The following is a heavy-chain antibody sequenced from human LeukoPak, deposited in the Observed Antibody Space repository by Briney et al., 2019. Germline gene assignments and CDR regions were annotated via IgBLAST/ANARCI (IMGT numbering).Heavy chain of an antibody. D-gene: IGHD6-19*01. CDR3: ARPKAVADFSYYYYGMDV. CDR1: GYTFTRYA. V-gene: IGHV7-4-1*02. J-gene: IGHJ6*02. Sequence: GASVKVSCKASGYTFTRYAMNWVRQAPGQGLEWMGWIDTNTGNPTYAQGLTGRFVFSLDTSVSTAYLQISSLKAEDTAVYFCARPKAVADFSYYYYGMDVWGQGTTVTVSS. CDR2: IDTNTGNP.